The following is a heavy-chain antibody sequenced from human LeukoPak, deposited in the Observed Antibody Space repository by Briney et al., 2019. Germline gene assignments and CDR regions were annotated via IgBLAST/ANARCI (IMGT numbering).Heavy chain of an antibody. D-gene: IGHD5-18*01. CDR1: GGTFSSYF. CDR2: VIPTLGIA. V-gene: IGHV1-69*04. CDR3: AREYGGAYSYGYYY. Sequence: ASVKVSCKASGGTFSSYFISWVRQAPGQGLEWVGRVIPTLGIANYAQSFQGRVTITADKSTGTAYMELSSLRSEDTAVYYRAREYGGAYSYGYYYWGQGTLVSVSS. J-gene: IGHJ4*02.